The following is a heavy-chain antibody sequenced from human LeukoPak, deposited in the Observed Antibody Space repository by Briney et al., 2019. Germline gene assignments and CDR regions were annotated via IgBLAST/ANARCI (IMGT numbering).Heavy chain of an antibody. Sequence: GGSLRLSCAASGFTFSSYAMSWVRQAPGKGLEWVSYISNSGSTIYYVDSVKGRFTISRDNAKNSLYLQMSSLGAADTAVYYCARAPFDYWGQGTLVTVSS. J-gene: IGHJ4*02. CDR3: ARAPFDY. V-gene: IGHV3-48*04. CDR2: ISNSGSTI. CDR1: GFTFSSYA.